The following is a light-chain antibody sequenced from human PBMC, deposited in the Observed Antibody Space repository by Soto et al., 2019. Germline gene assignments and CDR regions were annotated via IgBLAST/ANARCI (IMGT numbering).Light chain of an antibody. CDR3: QQYNNWPPWT. CDR1: QSVSSN. V-gene: IGKV3-15*01. Sequence: EIVITQSPATLSVSPGARATLSCRASQSVSSNLAWYQQKPGQAPRLLIYGASTRATGIPARFSGSGSGTEFTLTISSLQSEDFAVYYCQQYNNWPPWTFGQGTKVDI. J-gene: IGKJ1*01. CDR2: GAS.